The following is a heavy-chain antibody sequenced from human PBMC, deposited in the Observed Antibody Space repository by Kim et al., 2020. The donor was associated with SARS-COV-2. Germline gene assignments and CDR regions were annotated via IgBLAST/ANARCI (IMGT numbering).Heavy chain of an antibody. Sequence: ASVKVSCKASGYTFSNNGMDWVRRAPGQRLEWMGWINIGNGDTEYSEKFHGRLTITRDTSARATYLELSSLTSEDTAVYYCARGGPFSGSGSPFDYWGQGTLVTVSS. CDR1: GYTFSNNG. J-gene: IGHJ4*02. V-gene: IGHV1-3*04. CDR2: INIGNGDT. D-gene: IGHD3-10*01. CDR3: ARGGPFSGSGSPFDY.